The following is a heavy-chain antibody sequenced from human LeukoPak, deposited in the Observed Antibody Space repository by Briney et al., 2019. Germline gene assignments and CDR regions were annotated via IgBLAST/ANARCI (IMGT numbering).Heavy chain of an antibody. J-gene: IGHJ4*02. Sequence: SETLSLTCTVSGDSISSYYWSWIRQPPGKGLEWIGYIYYSGSTNYNPSLKSRVTISVDTSKKQFSLKPSSVTAADTVVYYCATLHGDYFDYWGQGTLVTVSS. CDR3: ATLHGDYFDY. CDR1: GDSISSYY. V-gene: IGHV4-59*08. CDR2: IYYSGST. D-gene: IGHD3-16*01.